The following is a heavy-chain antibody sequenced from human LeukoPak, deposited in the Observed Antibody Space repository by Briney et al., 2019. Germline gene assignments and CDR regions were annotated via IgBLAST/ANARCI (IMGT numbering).Heavy chain of an antibody. CDR1: GFTFSSYG. V-gene: IGHV3-21*01. CDR3: AKNGRGAVADY. J-gene: IGHJ4*02. D-gene: IGHD6-19*01. Sequence: GGSLRLSCAASGFTFSSYGMHWVRQAPGKGLEWVSSISSSSSYIYYADSVKGRFTISRDNAKNSLYLQMNSLRAEDTAVYYCAKNGRGAVADYWGQGTLVTVSS. CDR2: ISSSSSYI.